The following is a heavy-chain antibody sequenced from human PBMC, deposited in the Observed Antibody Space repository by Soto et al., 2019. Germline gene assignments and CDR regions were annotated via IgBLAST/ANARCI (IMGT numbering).Heavy chain of an antibody. Sequence: SVKVSCKASGGTFSSYAISWVRQAPGQGLEWMGGIIPIFGTANYAQKFQGRVTITADESTSTAYMELSSLRSEDTAVYYCAREYYDFWSEPNYYYYGMDVWGQGTTVTVSS. J-gene: IGHJ6*02. CDR3: AREYYDFWSEPNYYYYGMDV. CDR1: GGTFSSYA. CDR2: IIPIFGTA. V-gene: IGHV1-69*13. D-gene: IGHD3-3*01.